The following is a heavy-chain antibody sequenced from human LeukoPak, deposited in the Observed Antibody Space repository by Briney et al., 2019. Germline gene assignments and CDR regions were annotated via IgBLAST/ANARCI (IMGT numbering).Heavy chain of an antibody. V-gene: IGHV2-5*02. J-gene: IGHJ3*02. Sequence: SGPTLVNPTQTLTLTCTFSGFSLSTSGVAVGWIRQPPGKALEWLALIYWDDDKRYSPSLKSRLTITKDTSKNQVVLTMTNMDPVDTGTYYCAHYYDSSGYEPDAFDIWGQGTMVTVSS. CDR3: AHYYDSSGYEPDAFDI. CDR1: GFSLSTSGVA. CDR2: IYWDDDK. D-gene: IGHD3-22*01.